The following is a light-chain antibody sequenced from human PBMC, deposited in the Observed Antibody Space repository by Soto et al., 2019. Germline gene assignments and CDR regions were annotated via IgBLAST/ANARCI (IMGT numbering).Light chain of an antibody. J-gene: IGLJ3*02. CDR1: SSDVGGYDY. CDR2: EVT. CDR3: SSYAGSYTLRV. Sequence: QSVLTQPPSASGSPGQTVTISCTGTSSDVGGYDYVSWYQQHPGEAPKLIIYEVTKRPSGVPDRFSGSKSGNTASLTVSGLQAEDEADYHCSSYAGSYTLRVFGGGTKLTVL. V-gene: IGLV2-8*01.